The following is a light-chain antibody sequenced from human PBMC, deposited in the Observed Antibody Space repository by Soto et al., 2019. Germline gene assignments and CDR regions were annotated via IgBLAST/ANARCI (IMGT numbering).Light chain of an antibody. CDR3: QQSYSTLFT. CDR2: AAS. J-gene: IGKJ3*01. Sequence: DIQMTQSPSSLSASVGDRVTITCRASQSISSYLNWYQQKPGKAPKLLIYAASSLQSGVPSRFSGSGSGTDFTLTIGSLQPEDFATYYCQQSYSTLFTFGPGTKVDIK. V-gene: IGKV1-39*01. CDR1: QSISSY.